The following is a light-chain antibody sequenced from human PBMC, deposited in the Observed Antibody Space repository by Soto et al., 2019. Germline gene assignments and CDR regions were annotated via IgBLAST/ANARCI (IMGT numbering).Light chain of an antibody. CDR2: KAS. V-gene: IGKV1-5*03. Sequence: DIQMTQSPSTLSASVGDRVTITCLASQSISTWLAWYQQKPGKAPKLLIYKASSLEGGVPTRFSGSGSGTEFNITISILQPDDFATYYCQQYNTYPLTFGGGTTV. CDR1: QSISTW. CDR3: QQYNTYPLT. J-gene: IGKJ4*01.